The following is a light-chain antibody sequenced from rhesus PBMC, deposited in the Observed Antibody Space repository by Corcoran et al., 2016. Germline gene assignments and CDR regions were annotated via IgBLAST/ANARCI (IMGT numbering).Light chain of an antibody. V-gene: IGKV2-104*01. J-gene: IGKJ2*01. CDR2: EVS. Sequence: IVMTQTPLSLPVTPGEPASISCRSSQSRLDSEDGNTYVDWYLPKPGQFPQLLLYEVSNRASGVPDRSSGSGSETEFTLKVSRVETEDVGVYYCMQALEFPYSFGQGTKVDI. CDR1: QSRLDSEDGNTY. CDR3: MQALEFPYS.